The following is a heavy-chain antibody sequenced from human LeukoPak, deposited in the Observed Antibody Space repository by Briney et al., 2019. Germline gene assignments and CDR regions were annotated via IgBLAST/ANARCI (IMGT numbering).Heavy chain of an antibody. CDR1: GGSISSSSYY. D-gene: IGHD2-15*01. V-gene: IGHV4-39*01. CDR3: ASFYCSGGSCYQYYSYYYMDV. Sequence: SETLSLTCTVSGGSISSSSYYWGWIRQPPGKGLEWIGSRGSTYSNPSLQSRVTISVDTSKNQFSLKLNSVTAADTAVYYCASFYCSGGSCYQYYSYYYMDVWGKGTTVTISS. J-gene: IGHJ6*03. CDR2: RGST.